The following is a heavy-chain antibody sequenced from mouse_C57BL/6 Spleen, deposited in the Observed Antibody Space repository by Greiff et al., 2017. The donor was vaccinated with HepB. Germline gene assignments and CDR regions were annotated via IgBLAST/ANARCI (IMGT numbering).Heavy chain of an antibody. J-gene: IGHJ1*03. CDR3: ITGVATDWYFDV. Sequence: VQLQQSGPELVKPGASVKISCKASGYTFTDYYMNWVKQSHGKSLEWIGDINPNNGGTSYNQKFKGKATLTVDKSSSTADMELRSLTSEDSAVYYCITGVATDWYFDVWGTGTTVTVSS. D-gene: IGHD1-1*01. CDR1: GYTFTDYY. CDR2: INPNNGGT. V-gene: IGHV1-26*01.